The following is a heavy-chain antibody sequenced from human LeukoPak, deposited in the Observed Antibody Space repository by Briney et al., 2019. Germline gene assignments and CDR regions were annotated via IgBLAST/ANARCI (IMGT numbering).Heavy chain of an antibody. D-gene: IGHD3-22*01. Sequence: SETLSLTCTVSGGSISSYYWSWIRQPAGKGLEWIGRIYTSGSTNYNPSLKSRVTMSVDTSKNQFSLKLSSVTAADTAVYYCARDHSYYYDSSGYYTDAFDIWGQGTVVTVSS. J-gene: IGHJ3*02. CDR2: IYTSGST. V-gene: IGHV4-4*07. CDR3: ARDHSYYYDSSGYYTDAFDI. CDR1: GGSISSYY.